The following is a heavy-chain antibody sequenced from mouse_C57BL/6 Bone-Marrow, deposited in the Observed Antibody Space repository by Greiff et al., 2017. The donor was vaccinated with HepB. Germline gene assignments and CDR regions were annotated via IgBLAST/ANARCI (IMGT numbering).Heavy chain of an antibody. D-gene: IGHD1-1*01. CDR3: ARRAITTVVATYAMDY. CDR2: ISNLAYSI. J-gene: IGHJ4*01. V-gene: IGHV5-15*01. Sequence: EVKLMESGGGLVQPGGSLKLSCAASGFTFSDYGMAWVRQAPRKGPEWVAFISNLAYSIYYADTVTGRFTISRENAKNTLYLEMSSLRSEDTAMYYCARRAITTVVATYAMDYWGQGTSVTVSS. CDR1: GFTFSDYG.